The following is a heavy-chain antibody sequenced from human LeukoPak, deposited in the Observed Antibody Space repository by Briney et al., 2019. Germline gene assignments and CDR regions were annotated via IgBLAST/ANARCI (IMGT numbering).Heavy chain of an antibody. D-gene: IGHD1-26*01. J-gene: IGHJ5*02. CDR1: GGSISSYY. CDR2: IYYSGST. V-gene: IGHV4-59*01. CDR3: ASYSGSPYNWFDP. Sequence: SATLSLTCTVSGGSISSYYWSWIRQPPGKGLEWIGYIYYSGSTNYNPSLKSRVTISVDTSKNQFSLKLSSVTAADTAVYYCASYSGSPYNWFDPWGQGTLVTVSS.